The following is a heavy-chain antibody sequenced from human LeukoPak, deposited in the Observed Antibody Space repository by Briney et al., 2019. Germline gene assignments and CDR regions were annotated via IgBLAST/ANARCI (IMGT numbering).Heavy chain of an antibody. CDR3: ARRSVSTYYDFWSGYYTHYYGMDV. CDR2: NNTNTGNP. D-gene: IGHD3-3*01. V-gene: IGHV7-4-1*02. CDR1: GYTFTSYA. J-gene: IGHJ6*02. Sequence: ASVKVSCKASGYTFTSYAMNWVRQAPGQGLEWMGWNNTNTGNPTYAQGFTGRFVFSLDTSVSTAYLQISSLKAEDTAVYYCARRSVSTYYDFWSGYYTHYYGMDVWGQGTTVTVSS.